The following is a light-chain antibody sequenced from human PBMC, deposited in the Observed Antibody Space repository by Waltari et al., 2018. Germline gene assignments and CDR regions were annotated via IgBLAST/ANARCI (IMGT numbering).Light chain of an antibody. V-gene: IGLV4-69*01. CDR1: SGYSSNV. Sequence: LVLTQSPSASASLGASVKLTCTLSSGYSSNVIAWLQQQPGKGPRYLLKVNSDGSNRKGDDIPDRFSAFNSGTEYYLTISSLQSEDEADYYCQTGGHGTWVFGGGTKLTVL. CDR3: QTGGHGTWV. J-gene: IGLJ3*02. CDR2: VNSDGSN.